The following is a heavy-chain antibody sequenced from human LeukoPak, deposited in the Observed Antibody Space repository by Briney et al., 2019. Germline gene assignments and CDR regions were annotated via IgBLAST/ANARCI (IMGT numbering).Heavy chain of an antibody. CDR3: ARDLSYYDSSGYRGSYFDY. V-gene: IGHV1-2*02. CDR1: GYTFTGYY. J-gene: IGHJ4*02. Sequence: ASVKVSCKASGYTFTGYYMHWVRQAPGQGLAWMGWINPNSGGTNYAQKFQGRVTMTRDTSISTAYMELSRLRSDDTAVYYCARDLSYYDSSGYRGSYFDYWGQGTLVTVSS. CDR2: INPNSGGT. D-gene: IGHD3-22*01.